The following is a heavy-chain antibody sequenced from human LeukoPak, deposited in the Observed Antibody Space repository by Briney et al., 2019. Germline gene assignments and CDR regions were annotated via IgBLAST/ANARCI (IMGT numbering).Heavy chain of an antibody. J-gene: IGHJ4*02. D-gene: IGHD6-19*01. V-gene: IGHV3-66*01. CDR2: IYSGGST. Sequence: GGSLRLSCAASGFTVSSNYMSWVRQAPGKGLEWVSVIYSGGSTYYADSVKGRFTISRDNSKNTLYLQMNSLRAEDTAVYYCASGYLPRIAVAIDYWGQGTLVIVSS. CDR3: ASGYLPRIAVAIDY. CDR1: GFTVSSNY.